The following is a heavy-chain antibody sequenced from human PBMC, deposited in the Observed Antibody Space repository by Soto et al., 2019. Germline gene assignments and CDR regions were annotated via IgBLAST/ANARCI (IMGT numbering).Heavy chain of an antibody. CDR1: GFTFSSYS. CDR3: ARAKSLEYNWFDT. CDR2: ISSTSATI. J-gene: IGHJ5*02. V-gene: IGHV3-48*01. Sequence: EVQLVESGGGLVQPGGSRRLSCAASGFTFSSYSMNWVRQAPGQGLEWISYISSTSATIYYAESVRGRFTVSRDNAKNSVYLQMNSLGAEDTAVYFFARAKSLEYNWFDTWGQGTPVTVSS.